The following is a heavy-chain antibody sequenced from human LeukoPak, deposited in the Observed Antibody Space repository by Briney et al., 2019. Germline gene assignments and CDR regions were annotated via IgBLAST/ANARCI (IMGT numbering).Heavy chain of an antibody. Sequence: SETLSLTCAVYGGSFSGYYWSWIRQPPGEGLEWIGEINHSGSTNYNPSLKSRVTISVDTSKNQFSLKLSSVTAADTAVYYCARAGIAVAGLNWFDPWGQGTLVTVSS. V-gene: IGHV4-34*01. CDR2: INHSGST. J-gene: IGHJ5*02. CDR1: GGSFSGYY. CDR3: ARAGIAVAGLNWFDP. D-gene: IGHD6-19*01.